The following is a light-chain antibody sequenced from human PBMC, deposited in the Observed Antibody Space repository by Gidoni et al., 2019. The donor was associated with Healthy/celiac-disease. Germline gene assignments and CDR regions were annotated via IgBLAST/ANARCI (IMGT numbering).Light chain of an antibody. CDR3: QQYYSTPPT. V-gene: IGKV4-1*01. CDR1: QSVLYSSNNKNY. Sequence: DIVMTQSPDSLAVSLGERATINCKSSQSVLYSSNNKNYLAWYQQKPGQPPKLLIYWASTRKSGVPDRFSGSGSGTDFTLTIGSLQAEDVAVYYCQQYYSTPPTFGQGTKVEI. J-gene: IGKJ1*01. CDR2: WAS.